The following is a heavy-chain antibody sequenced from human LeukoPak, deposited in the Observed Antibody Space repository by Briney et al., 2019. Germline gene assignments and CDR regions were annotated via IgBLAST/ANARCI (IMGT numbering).Heavy chain of an antibody. D-gene: IGHD3-22*01. V-gene: IGHV1-69*05. CDR1: GGTFSSYA. CDR2: IIPIFGTA. CDR3: ARDHYYDSSGYPKYNWFDP. Sequence: SVKVSCKASGGTFSSYAISWVRQAPGQGLEWMGGIIPIFGTANYAQKLQGRVTMTTDTSTSTAYMELRSLRSDDTAVYYCARDHYYDSSGYPKYNWFDPWGQGTLVTVSS. J-gene: IGHJ5*02.